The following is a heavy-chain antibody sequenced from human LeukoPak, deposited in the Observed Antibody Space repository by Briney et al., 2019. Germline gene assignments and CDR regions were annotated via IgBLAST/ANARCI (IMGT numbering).Heavy chain of an antibody. CDR2: TNLNSGDT. CDR3: ARTLFGGPHDH. V-gene: IGHV1-2*02. D-gene: IGHD3-10*01. CDR1: GYTFTDYY. Sequence: ASVKVSCKASGYTFTDYYTYWVRQAPGQGLEWMGWTNLNSGDTHYAQKFQGRVTLTRDTSIATAYMELSSLTSDDTAVYYCARTLFGGPHDHWGQGTLVTVSS. J-gene: IGHJ4*02.